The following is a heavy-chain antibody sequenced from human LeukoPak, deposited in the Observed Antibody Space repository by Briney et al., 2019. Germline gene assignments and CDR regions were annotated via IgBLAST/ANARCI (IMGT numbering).Heavy chain of an antibody. Sequence: GGSLRLSCAASGFTFSTYEMIWVRQAPGKGLEWVGFIRSKAYGGTTEYAASVKGRFTISRDDSKSIAYLQMNSLKTEDTAVYYRTKDDYSNNYYMDVWGKGTTVTVSS. CDR2: IRSKAYGGTT. CDR3: TKDDYSNNYYMDV. CDR1: GFTFSTYE. V-gene: IGHV3-49*04. D-gene: IGHD4-11*01. J-gene: IGHJ6*03.